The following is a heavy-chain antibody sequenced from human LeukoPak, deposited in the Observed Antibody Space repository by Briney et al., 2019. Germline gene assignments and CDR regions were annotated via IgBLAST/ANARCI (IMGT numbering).Heavy chain of an antibody. Sequence: ESGPTLVNPTQTLTLTCTLSGFSLSTSGMCVSWIRQPPGKALEWLALIDRDDDKYYNTSLKTRLTISKDTSKNQVVLTMTNMDPVDTATYFCARYLYGDSASYFDYWGQGSLVIVSS. J-gene: IGHJ4*02. CDR1: GFSLSTSGMC. D-gene: IGHD4-17*01. CDR2: IDRDDDK. V-gene: IGHV2-70*12. CDR3: ARYLYGDSASYFDY.